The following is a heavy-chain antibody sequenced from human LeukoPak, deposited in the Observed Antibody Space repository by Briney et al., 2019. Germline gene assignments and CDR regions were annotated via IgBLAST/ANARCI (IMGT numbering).Heavy chain of an antibody. V-gene: IGHV3-21*01. Sequence: GSLRLSCAASGFTFSSYSMNWVRQAPGKGLEWVSSISSSSSYIYYADSVKGRFTISRDNAKNSLYLQMNSLRAEDTAVYYCARGIAVAGTGDYWGQGTLVTVSS. D-gene: IGHD6-19*01. CDR2: ISSSSSYI. J-gene: IGHJ4*02. CDR1: GFTFSSYS. CDR3: ARGIAVAGTGDY.